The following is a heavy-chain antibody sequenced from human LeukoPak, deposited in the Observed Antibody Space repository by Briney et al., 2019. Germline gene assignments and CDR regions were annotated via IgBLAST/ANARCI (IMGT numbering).Heavy chain of an antibody. J-gene: IGHJ4*02. CDR3: ASPDGDYFSPFDY. CDR2: IYSGGST. Sequence: PGGSLRLSCAASGFTVSSKYMSWVRQAPGKGLEWVSVIYSGGSTYYADSVKGRFTISRDNSKNTLYLQMNSLRAEDTAVYYCASPDGDYFSPFDYWGLGTLVTVSS. V-gene: IGHV3-66*02. D-gene: IGHD4-17*01. CDR1: GFTVSSKY.